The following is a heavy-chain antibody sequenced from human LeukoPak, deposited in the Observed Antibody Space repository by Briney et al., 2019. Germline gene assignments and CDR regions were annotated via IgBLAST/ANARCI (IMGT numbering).Heavy chain of an antibody. Sequence: PGGSLRLSCAASGFIFTNYFMSWDRQAPGKGLEWVASIKHDGSEKYYVDSVRGRFTISRDNTMNSLYLQMSSLRAEDTVVYYCATDRGWRTSGYYLYYFEYWGQGTLVTFSS. D-gene: IGHD3-3*01. CDR1: GFIFTNYF. J-gene: IGHJ4*02. CDR2: IKHDGSEK. V-gene: IGHV3-7*01. CDR3: ATDRGWRTSGYYLYYFEY.